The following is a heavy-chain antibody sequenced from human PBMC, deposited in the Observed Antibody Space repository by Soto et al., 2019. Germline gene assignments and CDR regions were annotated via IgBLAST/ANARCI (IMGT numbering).Heavy chain of an antibody. CDR3: AREGRGSSIFDY. Sequence: QVQLVESGGGVVQPGRSLRLSCAASGFTFSSYAMHWVRQAPGKGLEWVAVISYDGSNKYYADSVKGRFTISRDNSKNTLYLQMNSLSAEDTAVYYCAREGRGSSIFDYWGQGTLVTVSS. J-gene: IGHJ4*02. V-gene: IGHV3-30-3*01. CDR1: GFTFSSYA. D-gene: IGHD1-26*01. CDR2: ISYDGSNK.